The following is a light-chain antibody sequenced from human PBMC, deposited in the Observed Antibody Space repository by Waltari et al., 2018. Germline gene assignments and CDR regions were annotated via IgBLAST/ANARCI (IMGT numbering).Light chain of an antibody. CDR1: ANDVGRYKL. V-gene: IGLV2-23*02. J-gene: IGLJ1*01. CDR3: CSYAGSDTFHYV. Sequence: HSALTQPASVSGSPGQSITISGTGSANDVGRYKLFSWYQHPPGKAPKPIIYEINKRPSGVSNRFSGSKSGNTASLTISGLQIEDEADYHCCSYAGSDTFHYVFGSGTQVTVL. CDR2: EIN.